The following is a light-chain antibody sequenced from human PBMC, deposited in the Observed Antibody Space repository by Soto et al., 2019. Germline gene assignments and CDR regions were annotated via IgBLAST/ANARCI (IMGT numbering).Light chain of an antibody. V-gene: IGLV1-40*01. CDR1: SSNIGAGYD. CDR2: ANT. J-gene: IGLJ1*01. Sequence: QSVLTQPPSVSGAPGQRVTISCTGSSSNIGAGYDVHWYQQLPGTAPKLLIYANTNRPSGVPDRFSGSKSGSSASLAITGLQAEDEADYYCQSYDSSLIGSRVFGTGTKLTVL. CDR3: QSYDSSLIGSRV.